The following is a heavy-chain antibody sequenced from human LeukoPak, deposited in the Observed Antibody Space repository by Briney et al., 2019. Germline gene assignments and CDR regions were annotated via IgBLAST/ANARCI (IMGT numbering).Heavy chain of an antibody. V-gene: IGHV3-11*01. CDR2: ISSSGSTI. J-gene: IGHJ6*02. CDR1: GFTFSDYY. D-gene: IGHD5-18*01. CDR3: ARVDTAMVDYYYGMDV. Sequence: GGSLRLSCAASGFTFSDYYMSWIRQAPGKGLEWVSYISSSGSTIYYADSVKGRFTISRDNAKNSLYLQMNSLRAEDTAVYYCARVDTAMVDYYYGMDVWGQGTTVTVSS.